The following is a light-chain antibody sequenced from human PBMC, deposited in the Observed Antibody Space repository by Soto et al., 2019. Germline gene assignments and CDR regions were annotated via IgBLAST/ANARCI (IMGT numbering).Light chain of an antibody. CDR3: QQYNSYSRT. V-gene: IGKV3-15*01. CDR2: RAS. J-gene: IGKJ1*01. Sequence: ILMTQSPATVSVSPGESATLSCRASQHIYYNVAWYQHRPGQAPRLLIYRASTRAPGVPARFSGSGSGTEFTLTISSLQPDDFATYYCQQYNSYSRTFGQGTKVDIK. CDR1: QHIYYN.